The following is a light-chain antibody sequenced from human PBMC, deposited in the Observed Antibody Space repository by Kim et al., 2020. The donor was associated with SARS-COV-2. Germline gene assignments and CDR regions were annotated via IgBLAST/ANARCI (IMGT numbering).Light chain of an antibody. Sequence: PGERATLSCRASQSVSSYVAWYQQKPGQAPRLLIYDASNRATGIPARFSGSGSGTDFTLTISSLEPEDFAVYYCQQRSNWPFALTFGGGTKVDIK. J-gene: IGKJ4*01. CDR2: DAS. CDR3: QQRSNWPFALT. CDR1: QSVSSY. V-gene: IGKV3-11*01.